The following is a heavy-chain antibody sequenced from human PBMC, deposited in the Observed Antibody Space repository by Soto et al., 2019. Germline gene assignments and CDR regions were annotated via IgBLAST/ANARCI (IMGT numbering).Heavy chain of an antibody. CDR3: ATESGSTYGYFDH. D-gene: IGHD5-18*01. CDR1: GGSVTSDEDY. CDR2: ISNSGST. J-gene: IGHJ4*02. Sequence: SETLSLTCTVSGGSVTSDEDYWTWIRHSPGKGLEWIGYISNSGSTGYNPSLKTRLSMSVDRSKNQFTLRLTSVTAADTAVYFCATESGSTYGYFDHWGQGTQVTVSS. V-gene: IGHV4-30-4*01.